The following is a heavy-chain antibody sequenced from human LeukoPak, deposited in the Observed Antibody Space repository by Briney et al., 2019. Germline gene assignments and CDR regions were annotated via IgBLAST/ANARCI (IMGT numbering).Heavy chain of an antibody. CDR2: ISGSGGST. Sequence: GGSLRLSCAASGFTFSSYAMSWVRQAPGKGLEWVSAISGSGGSTYYADSVKGRFTISRDNSKNTLYLQMNSLRAEDTAVYYCAKEKDYDILTGYRSGMDVWGQGTTVTVSS. D-gene: IGHD3-9*01. J-gene: IGHJ6*02. CDR1: GFTFSSYA. CDR3: AKEKDYDILTGYRSGMDV. V-gene: IGHV3-23*01.